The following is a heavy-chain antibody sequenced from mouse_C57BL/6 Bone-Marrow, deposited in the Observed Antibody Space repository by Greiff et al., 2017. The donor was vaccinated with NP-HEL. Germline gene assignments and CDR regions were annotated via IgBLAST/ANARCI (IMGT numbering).Heavy chain of an antibody. Sequence: QVQLKESGPELVKPGASVKISCEASGYTFTDYYINWVKQRPGQGLEWIGWIFPGSGSTYYNEKFKGKATLTVDKSSSTAYMLLSSLTSEDSAVYFCARWPLGYGSSYWGQGTTLTVSS. CDR1: GYTFTDYY. D-gene: IGHD1-1*01. CDR2: IFPGSGST. V-gene: IGHV1-75*01. J-gene: IGHJ2*01. CDR3: ARWPLGYGSSY.